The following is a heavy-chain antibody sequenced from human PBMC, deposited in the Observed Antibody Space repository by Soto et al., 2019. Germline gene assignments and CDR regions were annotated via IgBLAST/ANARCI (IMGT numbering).Heavy chain of an antibody. CDR3: AREYGVVPAAHDAFDI. V-gene: IGHV3-48*01. Sequence: GGSLRLSCASSGFTFSSYSMNLVRQAPGKGLEWVSYISSSSSTIYYADSVKGRFTISRDNAKNSLYLQMNSLRAEDTAVYYCAREYGVVPAAHDAFDIWGQGTMVTVSS. CDR2: ISSSSSTI. J-gene: IGHJ3*02. CDR1: GFTFSSYS. D-gene: IGHD2-2*01.